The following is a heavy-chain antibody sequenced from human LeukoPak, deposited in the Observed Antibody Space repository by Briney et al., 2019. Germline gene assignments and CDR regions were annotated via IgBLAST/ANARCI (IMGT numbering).Heavy chain of an antibody. J-gene: IGHJ4*02. D-gene: IGHD2-15*01. Sequence: PSETLSLTCTVSGGSISSSSYYWGWIRQPPGKGLEWIGSIYYSGSTYYYPSLKSRVTISVDTSKNQFSLKLSSVTAADAAVYYSARVRVTPYIAFDYWGQGSQVSVSS. V-gene: IGHV4-39*07. CDR1: GGSISSSSYY. CDR2: IYYSGST. CDR3: ARVRVTPYIAFDY.